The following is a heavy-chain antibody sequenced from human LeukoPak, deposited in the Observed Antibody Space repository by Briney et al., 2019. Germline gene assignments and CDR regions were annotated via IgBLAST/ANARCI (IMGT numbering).Heavy chain of an antibody. CDR1: GFTFSSYS. D-gene: IGHD4-11*01. Sequence: GGSLGLSCVASGFTFSSYSMNWVRQAPGKGLEWVSSISTSNYIYYADSVMGRFTISRDNAKNSLYLQMNSLRAEDTAVYYCATRDYRYAFDIWGQGTMVTVSS. J-gene: IGHJ3*02. CDR2: ISTSNYI. V-gene: IGHV3-21*01. CDR3: ATRDYRYAFDI.